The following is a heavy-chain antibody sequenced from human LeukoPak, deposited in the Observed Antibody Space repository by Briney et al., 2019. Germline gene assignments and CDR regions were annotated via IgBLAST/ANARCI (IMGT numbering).Heavy chain of an antibody. CDR1: GYSISSSY. Sequence: SETLSLTCTVSGYSISSSYWSWIRQPAGKGLEWIGRFYTSGSANYNPSLKSRVSMSVDTSKNQFSLKLRSVTAADTAVYYCARDNLADYFDYWGQGTLVTVSS. J-gene: IGHJ4*02. D-gene: IGHD1-20*01. CDR2: FYTSGSA. CDR3: ARDNLADYFDY. V-gene: IGHV4-4*07.